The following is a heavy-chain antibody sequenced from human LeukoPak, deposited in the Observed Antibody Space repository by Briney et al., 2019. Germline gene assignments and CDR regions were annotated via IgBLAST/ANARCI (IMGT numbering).Heavy chain of an antibody. Sequence: GGSLRLSCAASGFTFSSYAMSWVRQAPGKGLEWVSAISGSGGTTYCADSVKGRFTISRDNSKNTLYLQMNSLRAEDTAVYYCATQVPSDPHFDYWRQGTLVTVSS. CDR3: ATQVPSDPHFDY. CDR1: GFTFSSYA. D-gene: IGHD4/OR15-4a*01. J-gene: IGHJ4*02. CDR2: ISGSGGTT. V-gene: IGHV3-23*01.